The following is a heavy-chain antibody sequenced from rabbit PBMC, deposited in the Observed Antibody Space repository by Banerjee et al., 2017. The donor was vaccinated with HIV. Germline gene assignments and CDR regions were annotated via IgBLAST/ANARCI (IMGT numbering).Heavy chain of an antibody. D-gene: IGHD6-1*01. Sequence: QSLEESGGDLVKPGASLTLTCTASGFSFSSSVYMCWVRQAPGKGLEWIACINTSSGNTVYASWAKGRFTISKTSSTTVTLQMTSLTPADTATYFCARDNGYAIDLWGPGTLVTVS. CDR3: ARDNGYAIDL. CDR2: INTSSGNT. V-gene: IGHV1S40*01. CDR1: GFSFSSSVY. J-gene: IGHJ6*01.